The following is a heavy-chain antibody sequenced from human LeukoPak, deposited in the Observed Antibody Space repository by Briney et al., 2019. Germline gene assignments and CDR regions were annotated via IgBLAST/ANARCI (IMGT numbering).Heavy chain of an antibody. V-gene: IGHV4-30-2*01. Sequence: SQTPSLTCAVSGGSISSGGYSWSWIRQPPGKGLEWIGEINHSGSTNYNPSLKSRVTISVDTSKNQFSLKLSSVTAADTAVYYCARVLLYSGFDPWGQGTLVTVSS. CDR2: INHSGST. CDR1: GGSISSGGYS. J-gene: IGHJ5*02. D-gene: IGHD2-8*01. CDR3: ARVLLYSGFDP.